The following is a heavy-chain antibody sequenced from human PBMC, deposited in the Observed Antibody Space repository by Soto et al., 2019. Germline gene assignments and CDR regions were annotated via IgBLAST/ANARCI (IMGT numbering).Heavy chain of an antibody. D-gene: IGHD6-13*01. Sequence: EVQLLESGGGLVQPGGSLGLSCAASGFTFSSYAMSWVRQAPGKGLEWVSAISGSGGSTYYADSVKGRFTISRDNSKNTLYLQMNSLRAEDTAVYYCAKVNGYSSSWFEFDYWGQGTLVTVSS. CDR3: AKVNGYSSSWFEFDY. CDR1: GFTFSSYA. CDR2: ISGSGGST. J-gene: IGHJ4*02. V-gene: IGHV3-23*01.